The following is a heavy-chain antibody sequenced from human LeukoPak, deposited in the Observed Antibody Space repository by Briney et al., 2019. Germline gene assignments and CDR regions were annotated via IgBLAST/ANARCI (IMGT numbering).Heavy chain of an antibody. Sequence: PGGSLRLSCAASGFTFSSYSMNWVRQAPGKGLEWVSYISSSSSTTYYADSVKGRFTISRDNAKNSLYLQMNSLRAEDTAVYYRAKLPLVGAGEYDACDIWGQRTMVTVSS. D-gene: IGHD6-19*01. CDR2: ISSSSSTT. J-gene: IGHJ3*02. V-gene: IGHV3-48*01. CDR3: AKLPLVGAGEYDACDI. CDR1: GFTFSSYS.